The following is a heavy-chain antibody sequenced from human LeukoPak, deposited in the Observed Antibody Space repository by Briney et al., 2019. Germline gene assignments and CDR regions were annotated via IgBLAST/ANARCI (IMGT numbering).Heavy chain of an antibody. J-gene: IGHJ4*02. CDR2: VSGSGSGT. D-gene: IGHD3-22*01. CDR3: AKDHPFDYYYATSGYFLY. Sequence: PGGSLRLSCVASGFTFSSYAMAWVRQAPGKGLEWVSSVSGSGSGTYYADSVKGRFTISRDNSKNTAYLQMNSLRADDTAVYYCAKDHPFDYYYATSGYFLYWGQGTLVTVSS. CDR1: GFTFSSYA. V-gene: IGHV3-23*01.